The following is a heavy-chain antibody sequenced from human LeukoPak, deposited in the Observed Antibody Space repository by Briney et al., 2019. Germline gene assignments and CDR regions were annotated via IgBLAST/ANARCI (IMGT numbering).Heavy chain of an antibody. CDR3: ARDLVDYYDVTY. V-gene: IGHV3-21*01. J-gene: IGHJ4*02. D-gene: IGHD3-22*01. Sequence: GGSLRLSCAASGFTFSSYSMNWVRQAPGKGLEWVSSIISSSSYIYYADSVKGRFTLSRDNAKNSLYLQMNSLRAEDTAVYYCARDLVDYYDVTYWGQGTLVTVSS. CDR1: GFTFSSYS. CDR2: IISSSSYI.